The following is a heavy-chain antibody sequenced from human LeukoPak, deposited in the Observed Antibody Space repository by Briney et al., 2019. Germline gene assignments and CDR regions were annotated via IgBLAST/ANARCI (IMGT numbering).Heavy chain of an antibody. CDR3: ASGTAGYYGSGSYPANWFDP. V-gene: IGHV4-34*01. Sequence: SETLSLTCAVYGGSFSGYYWSWIRQPPGKGLEWIGEINHSGSTNYNPSLKSRVTISVDTSKNQFSLKLSSVTAADTAVYYCASGTAGYYGSGSYPANWFDPWGQGTLVTVSS. CDR1: GGSFSGYY. CDR2: INHSGST. D-gene: IGHD3-10*01. J-gene: IGHJ5*02.